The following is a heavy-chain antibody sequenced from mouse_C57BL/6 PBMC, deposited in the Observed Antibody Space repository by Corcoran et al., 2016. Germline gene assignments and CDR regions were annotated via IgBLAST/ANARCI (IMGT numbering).Heavy chain of an antibody. D-gene: IGHD1-1*01. CDR3: ARRAGYYGSYCDY. J-gene: IGHJ2*01. CDR2: IYWDDDK. CDR1: GFSRRTSCMG. V-gene: IGHV8-12*01. Sequence: QVTLKDSGTGILQSSQTLSLTCSFSGFSRRTSCMGVRWLRHPSGKGLEWLAHIYWDDDKRYNPSLKSRLTISKDTSRNQEFLKITSVDTADTATYYVARRAGYYGSYCDYWGQGTTLTVSS.